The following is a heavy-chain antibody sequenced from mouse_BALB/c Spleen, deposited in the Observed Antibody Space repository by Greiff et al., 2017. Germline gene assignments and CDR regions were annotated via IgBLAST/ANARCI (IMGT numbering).Heavy chain of an antibody. CDR3: TSYGNYGAMDY. CDR2: IDPSDSYT. J-gene: IGHJ4*01. CDR1: GYTFTSYW. D-gene: IGHD2-1*01. V-gene: IGHV1S127*01. Sequence: VQLQQPGAELVKPGASVKMSCKASGYTFTSYWMHWVKQRPGQGLEWIGVIDPSDSYTSYNQKFKGKATLTVDTSSSTAYMQLSSLTSEDSAVYYCTSYGNYGAMDYWGQGTSVTVSS.